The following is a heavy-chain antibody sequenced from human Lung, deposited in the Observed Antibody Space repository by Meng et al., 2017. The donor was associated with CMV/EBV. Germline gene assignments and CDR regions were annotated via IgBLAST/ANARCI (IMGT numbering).Heavy chain of an antibody. V-gene: IGHV1-8*01. CDR1: GYTXTSYD. D-gene: IGHD3-3*01. CDR3: ARGLNGGLRFLEWLLRPYYYGMDV. J-gene: IGHJ6*02. CDR2: MNPNSGNT. Sequence: ASXXVSXKASGYTXTSYDINWVRQATGQGLEWMGWMNPNSGNTGYAQKFQGRVTMTRNTSISTAYTELSSLRSEDTAVYYCARGLNGGLRFLEWLLRPYYYGMDVWXQGTTVTVSS.